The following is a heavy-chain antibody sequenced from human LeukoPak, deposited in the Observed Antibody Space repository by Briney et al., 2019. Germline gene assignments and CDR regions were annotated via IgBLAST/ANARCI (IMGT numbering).Heavy chain of an antibody. CDR2: IYYSRST. Sequence: PSETLSLTCIVSGGSIGSYYWSWVRQHPGKGRGWIGHIYYSRSTDYNASLRSRVTISVDTSKNQFSLRLSSVTAADTAVYYCARDRSDGSGYYGYYFDYWGQGTLVSVSS. V-gene: IGHV4-59*01. J-gene: IGHJ4*02. CDR1: GGSIGSYY. CDR3: ARDRSDGSGYYGYYFDY. D-gene: IGHD3-22*01.